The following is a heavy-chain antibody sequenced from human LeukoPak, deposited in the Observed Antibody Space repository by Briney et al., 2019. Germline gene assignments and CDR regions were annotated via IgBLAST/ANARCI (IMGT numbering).Heavy chain of an antibody. Sequence: GGSLRLSCAASGFTFSSYWMSWARQAPGKGLEWVANIKQDGSEKYYVDSLKGRFTISRDNAKNSLYLQMNSLRVEDTAVYYCVRALVAAATPGAWFDSWGQGTLVTVSS. CDR3: VRALVAAATPGAWFDS. D-gene: IGHD2-15*01. CDR2: IKQDGSEK. CDR1: GFTFSSYW. V-gene: IGHV3-7*01. J-gene: IGHJ5*01.